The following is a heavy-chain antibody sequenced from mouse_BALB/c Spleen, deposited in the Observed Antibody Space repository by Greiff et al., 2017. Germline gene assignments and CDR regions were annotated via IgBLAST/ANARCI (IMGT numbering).Heavy chain of an antibody. CDR1: GFSLTSYG. Sequence: VQLKESGPGLVQPSQSLSITCTVSGFSLTSYGVHWVRQSPGKGLEWLGVIWSGGSTDYNAAFISRLSISKDNSKSQVFFKMNSLQANDTAIYYCARNRDYDEGFAYWGQGTLVTVSA. D-gene: IGHD2-4*01. CDR2: IWSGGST. V-gene: IGHV2-2*02. J-gene: IGHJ3*01. CDR3: ARNRDYDEGFAY.